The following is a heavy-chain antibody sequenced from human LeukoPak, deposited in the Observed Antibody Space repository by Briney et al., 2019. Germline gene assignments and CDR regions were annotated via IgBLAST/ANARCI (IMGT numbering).Heavy chain of an antibody. CDR1: GFIFSDYY. J-gene: IGHJ4*02. D-gene: IGHD1-26*01. V-gene: IGHV3-11*01. CDR3: ARDDGGSYLGGIDY. Sequence: GGSLRLSCAASGFIFSDYYMSWIRQAPGKGLEWVSFISDGGRPLHYADSVKGRFTISRDNAKNSLYLQMNSLRAEDTALYYCARDDGGSYLGGIDYWGQGTLVTVSS. CDR2: ISDGGRPL.